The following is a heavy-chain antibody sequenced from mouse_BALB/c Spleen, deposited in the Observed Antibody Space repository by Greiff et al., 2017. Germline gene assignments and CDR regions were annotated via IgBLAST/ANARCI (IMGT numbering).Heavy chain of an antibody. Sequence: QVQLQQSGAELAKPGASVKMSCKASGYTFTSYWMHWVKQRPGQGLEWIGYINPSTGYTEYNQKFKDKATLTADKSSSTAYMQLSSLTSEDSAVYYCARKEVPFDYWGQGTTLTVSS. CDR3: ARKEVPFDY. CDR2: INPSTGYT. J-gene: IGHJ2*01. V-gene: IGHV1-7*01. D-gene: IGHD2-14*01. CDR1: GYTFTSYW.